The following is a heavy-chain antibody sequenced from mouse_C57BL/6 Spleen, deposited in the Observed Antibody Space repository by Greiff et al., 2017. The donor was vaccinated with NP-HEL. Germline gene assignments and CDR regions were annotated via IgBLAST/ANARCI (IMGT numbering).Heavy chain of an antibody. Sequence: QVQLQQPGAELVKPGASVKLSCKASGYTFTSYWMQWVKQRPGQGLEWIGEIDPSDSYTNYNQKFKGKATLTVDTSSSTAYMQLSSLTSEDSAVYYCARGGDYDVAYWGQGTLVTVSA. J-gene: IGHJ3*01. D-gene: IGHD2-4*01. CDR3: ARGGDYDVAY. CDR2: IDPSDSYT. V-gene: IGHV1-50*01. CDR1: GYTFTSYW.